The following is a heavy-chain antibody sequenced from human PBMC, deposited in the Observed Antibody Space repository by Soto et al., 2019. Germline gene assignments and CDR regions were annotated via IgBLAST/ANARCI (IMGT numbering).Heavy chain of an antibody. Sequence: GGSLRLSCAASGIFFSSYDMHWVRQAPGKGLEWVAIISYDGNSKNYADSMKGRFTISRDNSKNTVYLQMDSLRTEDTAVYYCAKWATVTTPLDYWGQGTLVTVSS. D-gene: IGHD4-17*01. CDR1: GIFFSSYD. V-gene: IGHV3-30*18. J-gene: IGHJ4*02. CDR2: ISYDGNSK. CDR3: AKWATVTTPLDY.